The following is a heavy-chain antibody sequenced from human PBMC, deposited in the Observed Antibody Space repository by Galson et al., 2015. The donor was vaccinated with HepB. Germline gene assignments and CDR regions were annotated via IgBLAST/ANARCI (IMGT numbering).Heavy chain of an antibody. V-gene: IGHV3-9*01. J-gene: IGHJ1*01. CDR3: ARDIGPLTMTQGYLAS. CDR1: GFNFGDHA. D-gene: IGHD3-22*01. CDR2: ISWNSGGV. Sequence: SLRLSCAGSGFNFGDHAMHWVRQVPGKGLEWVSAISWNSGGVGYADSVRGRFTISRDNARNSVSLQMNSLRVEDTALYYCARDIGPLTMTQGYLASWGQGTLVTITS.